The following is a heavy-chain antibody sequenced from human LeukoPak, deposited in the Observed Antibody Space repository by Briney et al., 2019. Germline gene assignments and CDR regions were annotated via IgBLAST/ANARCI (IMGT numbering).Heavy chain of an antibody. CDR3: ARHAEEGSIGPPPNWFDP. CDR2: IYYSGST. D-gene: IGHD6-13*01. V-gene: IGHV4-59*08. Sequence: SETLSLTCTVSGGSISSYYWSWIRQPPGKGLEWIGYIYYSGSTNYNPSLKSRVTISVDTSKNRFSLKLSYVTAADTAVYYCARHAEEGSIGPPPNWFDPWGQGTLVTVSS. J-gene: IGHJ5*02. CDR1: GGSISSYY.